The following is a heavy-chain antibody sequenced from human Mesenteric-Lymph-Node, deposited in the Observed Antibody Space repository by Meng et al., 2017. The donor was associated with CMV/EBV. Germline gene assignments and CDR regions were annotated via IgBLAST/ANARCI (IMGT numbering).Heavy chain of an antibody. CDR1: GFTFSSYS. D-gene: IGHD3-3*01. V-gene: IGHV3-15*01. CDR2: IKSKTEGGTI. CDR3: ARGRSNALDI. J-gene: IGHJ3*02. Sequence: GESLKISCAASGFTFSSYSMNWVRQAPGKGLEWVSRIKSKTEGGTIDYAAPVKDRFTISRDDSKTTLYLQMNSLRAEDTAVYYCARGRSNALDIWGPGTMVTVSS.